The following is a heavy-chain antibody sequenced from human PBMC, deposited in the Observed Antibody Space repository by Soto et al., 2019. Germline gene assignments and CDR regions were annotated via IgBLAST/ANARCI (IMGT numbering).Heavy chain of an antibody. CDR3: AKDLYSGSYSSYYFHH. J-gene: IGHJ4*02. V-gene: IGHV3-30*18. CDR2: ISDDGSSQ. CDR1: GFTFKSFA. Sequence: QVHLVESGGGVVQPGGSLRLSCAASGFTFKSFAMHWVRQAPGKGLEWVAFISDDGSSQYFADSVTGRCTISRDNSENTVSLQIDSLRPGDTAVYYCAKDLYSGSYSSYYFHHWGQGILVTVSS. D-gene: IGHD1-26*01.